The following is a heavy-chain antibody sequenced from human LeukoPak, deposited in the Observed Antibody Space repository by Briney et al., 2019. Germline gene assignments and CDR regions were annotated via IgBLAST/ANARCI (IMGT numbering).Heavy chain of an antibody. CDR1: GGSFSGYY. CDR2: INRRGST. CDR3: ARGGRYCSSTSCGSGYYYYYMAV. Sequence: PSEALSLTCAVYGGSFSGYYGSWSRQPPGKGVEWRGEINRRGSTNYNPSLQSPVTISVDTSKNQFSLKLSSVTAADTAVYYCARGGRYCSSTSCGSGYYYYYMAVWGKGTTVTVSS. J-gene: IGHJ6*03. V-gene: IGHV4-34*01. D-gene: IGHD2-2*01.